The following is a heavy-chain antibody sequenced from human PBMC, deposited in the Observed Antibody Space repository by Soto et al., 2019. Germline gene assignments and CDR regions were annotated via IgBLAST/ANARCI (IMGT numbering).Heavy chain of an antibody. CDR2: INAGNGNT. D-gene: IGHD5-12*01. V-gene: IGHV1-3*01. CDR1: GYTFTSYA. CDR3: ARARDIVATIPRGFDY. J-gene: IGHJ4*02. Sequence: ASVKVSCKASGYTFTSYAMHWVRQAPGQRLEWMGWINAGNGNTKYSQKFQGRVTITRDTSASTAYMELSSLRSEDTAVYYCARARDIVATIPRGFDYWGQGTLVTVSS.